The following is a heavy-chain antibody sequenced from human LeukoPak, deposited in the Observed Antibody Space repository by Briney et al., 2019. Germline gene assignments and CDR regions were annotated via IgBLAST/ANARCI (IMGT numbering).Heavy chain of an antibody. CDR2: IHHDGSNK. J-gene: IGHJ4*02. V-gene: IGHV3-30*02. D-gene: IGHD3-10*01. Sequence: GGSLRLSCAASGFMFSSSWMAWVRQAPGKGLDWVAFIHHDGSNKYYADSVRGRFTISRDNSKNTLYLQMNSLRAEDTAVYYCAKDRLCYGSGRLVEFDYWGQGTLVTVSS. CDR1: GFMFSSSW. CDR3: AKDRLCYGSGRLVEFDY.